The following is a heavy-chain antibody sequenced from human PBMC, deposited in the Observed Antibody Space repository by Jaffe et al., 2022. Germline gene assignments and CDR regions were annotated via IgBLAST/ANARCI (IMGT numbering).Heavy chain of an antibody. J-gene: IGHJ6*03. Sequence: QVQLQESGPGLVKPSETLSLTCTVSGGSISSYYWSWIRQPPGKGLEWIGYIYYSGSTNYNPSLKSRVTISVDTSKNQFSLKLSSVTAADTAVYYCARGGIAAPQSKYYYYYYYMDVWGKGTTVTVSS. D-gene: IGHD6-13*01. CDR2: IYYSGST. CDR3: ARGGIAAPQSKYYYYYYYMDV. CDR1: GGSISSYY. V-gene: IGHV4-59*01.